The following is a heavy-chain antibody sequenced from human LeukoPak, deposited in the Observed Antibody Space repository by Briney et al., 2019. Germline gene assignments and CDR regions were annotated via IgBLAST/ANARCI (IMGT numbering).Heavy chain of an antibody. D-gene: IGHD6-19*01. Sequence: GGSLRLSCAASGFTFSSYAMHWVRQAPGKGLEYVSAISSNGGSTYYANSVKGRFTISRDNSENTLYLQMGSLRAEDMAVYYCAREMAVAGSGVIDSWGQGTLVTVSS. CDR1: GFTFSSYA. CDR3: AREMAVAGSGVIDS. CDR2: ISSNGGST. V-gene: IGHV3-64*01. J-gene: IGHJ4*02.